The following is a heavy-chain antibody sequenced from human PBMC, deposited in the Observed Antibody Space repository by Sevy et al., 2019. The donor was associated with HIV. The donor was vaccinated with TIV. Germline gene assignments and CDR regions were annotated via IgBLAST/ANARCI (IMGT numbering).Heavy chain of an antibody. D-gene: IGHD3-9*01. CDR3: ARLPTGLQSFNYLLSTYFDS. CDR2: IKQDGSET. Sequence: GGSLRLSCAASGFDFNHHWMSWVRQAPQKGLEWVANIKQDGSETNYVDSLGGRFTIARHNAKNSLSLQINDLRAEDTAVYYCARLPTGLQSFNYLLSTYFDSWGQGTLVTVSS. CDR1: GFDFNHHW. V-gene: IGHV3-7*01. J-gene: IGHJ4*02.